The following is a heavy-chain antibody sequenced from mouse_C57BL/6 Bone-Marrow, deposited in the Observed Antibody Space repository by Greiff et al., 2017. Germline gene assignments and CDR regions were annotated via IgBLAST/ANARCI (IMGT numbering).Heavy chain of an antibody. J-gene: IGHJ2*01. CDR3: ARVTTVVATSRYYFDY. Sequence: VKLMESGAELVRPGTSVKMSCKASGYTFTNYWIGWAKQRPGHGLEWIGDIYPGGGYTNYNEKFKGKATLTADKSSSTAYMQFSSLTSEDSAIYYCARVTTVVATSRYYFDYWGQGTTLTVSS. D-gene: IGHD1-1*01. V-gene: IGHV1-63*01. CDR1: GYTFTNYW. CDR2: IYPGGGYT.